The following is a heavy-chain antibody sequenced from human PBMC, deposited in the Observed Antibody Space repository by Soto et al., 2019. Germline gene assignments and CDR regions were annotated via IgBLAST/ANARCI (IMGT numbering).Heavy chain of an antibody. CDR2: ISYDGSNK. Sequence: HPGGSLRLSCAASGFTFSSYGMHWVRQAPGKGLEWVAIISYDGSNKYYADSVKGRFTISRDNSKNTLYLQMNSLRTEDTAVYFCAKDRTIAVAGYYGMDVWGQGTTVTVSS. D-gene: IGHD6-19*01. V-gene: IGHV3-30*18. CDR3: AKDRTIAVAGYYGMDV. CDR1: GFTFSSYG. J-gene: IGHJ6*02.